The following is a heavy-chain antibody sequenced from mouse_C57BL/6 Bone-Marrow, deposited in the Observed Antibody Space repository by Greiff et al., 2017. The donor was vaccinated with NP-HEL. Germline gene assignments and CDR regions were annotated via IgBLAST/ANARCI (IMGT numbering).Heavy chain of an antibody. Sequence: QVHVKQSGAELARPGASVKLSCKASGYTFTSYGISWVKQRTGQGLEWIGEIYPRSGNTYYNEKFKGKATLTADKSSSTAYMELRSLTSEDSAVYFCARLPSYWGQGTLVTVSA. V-gene: IGHV1-81*01. CDR2: IYPRSGNT. CDR1: GYTFTSYG. CDR3: ARLPSY. J-gene: IGHJ3*01.